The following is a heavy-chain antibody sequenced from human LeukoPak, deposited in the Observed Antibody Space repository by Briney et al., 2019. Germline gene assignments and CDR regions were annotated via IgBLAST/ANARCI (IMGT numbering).Heavy chain of an antibody. CDR3: AKDTAPAYYYYGMDV. Sequence: GGSLRLSCAASGFTCDDYAMHWVRQAPGKGLEWVSGISWNSGSIGYADSVKGRFTISRDNAKNSLYLQMNSLRAEDTALYYCAKDTAPAYYYYGMDVWGQGTTVTVSS. J-gene: IGHJ6*02. CDR2: ISWNSGSI. CDR1: GFTCDDYA. V-gene: IGHV3-9*01.